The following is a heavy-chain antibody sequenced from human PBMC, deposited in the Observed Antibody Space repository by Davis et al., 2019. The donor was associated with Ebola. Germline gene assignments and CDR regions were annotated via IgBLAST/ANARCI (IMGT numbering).Heavy chain of an antibody. Sequence: GESLKISCAASGFTFSDYYMSWIRQAPGKGLVWVSYISSSGSTIYYADSVKGRFTISRDNAKNSLYLQMNSLRAEDTALYYCARAPTTRGFDYWGQGTLVTVSS. V-gene: IGHV3-11*01. CDR3: ARAPTTRGFDY. CDR1: GFTFSDYY. D-gene: IGHD1-26*01. CDR2: ISSSGSTI. J-gene: IGHJ4*02.